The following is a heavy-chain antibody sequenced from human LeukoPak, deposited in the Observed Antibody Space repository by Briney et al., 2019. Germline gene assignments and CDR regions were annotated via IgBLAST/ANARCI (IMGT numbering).Heavy chain of an antibody. CDR2: IIPIFGTA. CDR3: ARERMYYYDSSGYSFDY. J-gene: IGHJ4*02. D-gene: IGHD3-22*01. CDR1: GYTFTSYG. Sequence: GASVKVSCKASGYTFTSYGISWVRQAPGQGLEWMGGIIPIFGTANYAQKFQGRVTITADESTSTAYMELSSLRSEDTAVYYCARERMYYYDSSGYSFDYWGQGTLVTVSS. V-gene: IGHV1-69*13.